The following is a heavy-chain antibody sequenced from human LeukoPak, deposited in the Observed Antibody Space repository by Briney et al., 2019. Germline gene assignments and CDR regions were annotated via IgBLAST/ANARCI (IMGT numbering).Heavy chain of an antibody. CDR3: ARDWATVTELDY. J-gene: IGHJ4*02. D-gene: IGHD4-17*01. CDR2: IYYSRST. Sequence: PSETLSLTCTVSGGSISSSSYYWGWIRQPPGKGLEWIGSIYYSRSTYYNPSLKSRVTISVDTSKNQFSLKMSSVTAADTAVYYCARDWATVTELDYWGQGTLVTVSS. V-gene: IGHV4-39*02. CDR1: GGSISSSSYY.